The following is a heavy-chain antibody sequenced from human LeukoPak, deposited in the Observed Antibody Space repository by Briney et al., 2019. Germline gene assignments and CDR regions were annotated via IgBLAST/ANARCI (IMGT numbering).Heavy chain of an antibody. D-gene: IGHD3-3*01. V-gene: IGHV4-34*01. CDR2: INHSGST. Sequence: SETLSLTCAVYGGSFSGYYWSWIRQPPGKGLEWXGXINHSGSTNYNPSLKSRVTISVDTSKNQFSLKLSSVTAADTAVYYCATKGLDYDFWSGYSNWFDPWGQGTLVTVSS. CDR3: ATKGLDYDFWSGYSNWFDP. J-gene: IGHJ5*02. CDR1: GGSFSGYY.